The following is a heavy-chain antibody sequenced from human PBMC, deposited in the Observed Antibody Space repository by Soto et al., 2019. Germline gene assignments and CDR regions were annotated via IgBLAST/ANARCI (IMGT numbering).Heavy chain of an antibody. J-gene: IGHJ6*02. CDR3: AKDRQADFWRLPSPMDV. CDR1: GFTFSSSG. Sequence: QVQLVESGGGVVQPGRSLRLSCAASGFTFSSSGIHWVRQAPGKGLEWVAVISYDGSNKFYIDSVKGRFTVSRDNSKNTLYLQMSGLRAEDTAVYYCAKDRQADFWRLPSPMDVWGQGTTVTDSS. V-gene: IGHV3-30*18. CDR2: ISYDGSNK. D-gene: IGHD3-3*01.